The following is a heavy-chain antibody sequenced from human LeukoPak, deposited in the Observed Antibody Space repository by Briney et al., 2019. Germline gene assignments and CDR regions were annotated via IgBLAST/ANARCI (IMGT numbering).Heavy chain of an antibody. CDR2: IYPGDSGT. CDR3: ARRLSESYYEIYFDY. Sequence: GESLKISCKGSGYSFTSYWIGWVRQMPGKGLEWMGIIYPGDSGTRYSPSFQGQVTISADKSISTAYLQWTSLKASDTAMYYCARRLSESYYEIYFDYWGQGTLVTVSS. J-gene: IGHJ4*02. D-gene: IGHD1-26*01. V-gene: IGHV5-51*01. CDR1: GYSFTSYW.